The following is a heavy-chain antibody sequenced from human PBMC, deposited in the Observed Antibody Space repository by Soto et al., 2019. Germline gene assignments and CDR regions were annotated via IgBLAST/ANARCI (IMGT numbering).Heavy chain of an antibody. V-gene: IGHV1-18*03. CDR1: GYPFTHYC. CDR2: ISGYNGNT. J-gene: IGHJ4*02. D-gene: IGHD6-6*01. Sequence: ASLNVSCKASGYPFTHYCFSWVRQAPGQGLEWMGWISGYNGNTNYAERLQGRVTMTTDTSTSTAYMELKSLRYDDMAVYYCAREGQLGYWGQGTPVT. CDR3: AREGQLGY.